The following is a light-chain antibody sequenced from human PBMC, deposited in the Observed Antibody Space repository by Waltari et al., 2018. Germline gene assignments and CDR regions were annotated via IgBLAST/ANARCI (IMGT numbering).Light chain of an antibody. Sequence: IQLTQSPSSLSAAVGDRVTITCRASQTISRILNWYQQKPGKAPQLLIYIASNLQDGVPSRFSGSGSGSDFTLTISSLHPEDFGTYYCQQSDSLPLTFAGGTTVEI. CDR2: IAS. J-gene: IGKJ4*01. V-gene: IGKV1-39*01. CDR1: QTISRI. CDR3: QQSDSLPLT.